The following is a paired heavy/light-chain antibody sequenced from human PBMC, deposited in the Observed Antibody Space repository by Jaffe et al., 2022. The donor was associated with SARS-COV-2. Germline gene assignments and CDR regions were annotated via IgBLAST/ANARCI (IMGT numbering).Light chain of an antibody. CDR1: QSISSW. V-gene: IGKV1-5*03. Sequence: DIQMTQSPSTLSASVGDRVTITCRASQSISSWLAWYQQKPGKAPKLLMYKASSLESGVPSRFSGSGSGTEFTLTISSLQPDDFATYYCQQYNSYFPPYTFGQGTKLEIK. CDR2: KAS. J-gene: IGKJ2*01. CDR3: QQYNSYFPPYT.
Heavy chain of an antibody. D-gene: IGHD2-2*01. Sequence: EVQLLESGGGLVQPGGSLRLSCTASGFTFSSYAMSWVRQAPGKGLEWVSAISGSGGSTYYADSVKGRFTISRDNSKNTLYLQMNSLRAEDTAVYYCAKGGYCSSTSCYLPNYWGQGTLVTVSS. CDR2: ISGSGGST. CDR3: AKGGYCSSTSCYLPNY. CDR1: GFTFSSYA. V-gene: IGHV3-23*01. J-gene: IGHJ4*02.